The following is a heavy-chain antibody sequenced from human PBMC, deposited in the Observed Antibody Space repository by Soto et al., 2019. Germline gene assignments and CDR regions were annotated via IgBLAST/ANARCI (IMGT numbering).Heavy chain of an antibody. J-gene: IGHJ5*02. CDR1: GGSFSGYY. V-gene: IGHV4-34*01. CDR3: ARGGSSWPLVMFDP. Sequence: QVQLQQWGAGLLKPSETLSLTCAVYGGSFSGYYWSWIRQPPGKGLEWIGEINHSGSTNYNPSLKSRVTRSVDTSKNQFSLKLSSVTAADTAVYYCARGGSSWPLVMFDPWGQGTLVTVSS. D-gene: IGHD6-13*01. CDR2: INHSGST.